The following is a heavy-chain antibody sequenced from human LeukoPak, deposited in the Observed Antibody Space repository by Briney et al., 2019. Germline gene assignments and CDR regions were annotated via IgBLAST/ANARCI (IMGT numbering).Heavy chain of an antibody. CDR2: ISSSGSTI. CDR1: GFTFSSYE. CDR3: AREVAVTGTPSLDN. D-gene: IGHD6-19*01. J-gene: IGHJ4*02. Sequence: GGSLRLSCAASGFTFSSYEMNWVRQAPGKGLEWVSYISSSGSTIYYADSVRGRFTLSRDNAKNSLYLQMNSLRVEDTAIYYCAREVAVTGTPSLDNWGQGTLATVSS. V-gene: IGHV3-48*03.